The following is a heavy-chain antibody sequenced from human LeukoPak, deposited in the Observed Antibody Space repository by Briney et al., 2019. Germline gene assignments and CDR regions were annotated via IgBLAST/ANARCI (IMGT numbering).Heavy chain of an antibody. Sequence: SETLSLTCTVSGGSISSYTYYWGWIRQPPGEGLEWIGIVHYSGSGSTSYNPSLKSRVTISVDTSKNQFSLKLNSVTAADTAVYYCARYYYDGDAYYRGHYFASWGQGTLVTVSS. CDR1: GGSISSYTYY. CDR2: VHYSGSGST. D-gene: IGHD3-22*01. J-gene: IGHJ4*02. CDR3: ARYYYDGDAYYRGHYFAS. V-gene: IGHV4-39*01.